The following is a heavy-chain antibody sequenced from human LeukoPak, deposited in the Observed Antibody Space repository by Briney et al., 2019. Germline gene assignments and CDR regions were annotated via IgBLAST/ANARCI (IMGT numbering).Heavy chain of an antibody. J-gene: IGHJ4*02. V-gene: IGHV1-2*02. Sequence: VASVKVSCKASGYTFTGYYMHWVRQAPGQGLEWMGWINPNSGGTNYAQKFQGRVTMTRDTSISTAYMELSRLRSDDTAVYYCARDSSYGDLEGASDYWGQGTLVTVSS. CDR1: GYTFTGYY. CDR2: INPNSGGT. D-gene: IGHD4-17*01. CDR3: ARDSSYGDLEGASDY.